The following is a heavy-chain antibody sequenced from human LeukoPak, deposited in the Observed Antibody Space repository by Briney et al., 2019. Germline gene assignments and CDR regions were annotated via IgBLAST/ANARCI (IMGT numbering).Heavy chain of an antibody. CDR1: GFSFSFYS. D-gene: IGHD5-12*01. CDR3: AKDLGVAYYYYGMDV. CDR2: ISSSSSTT. J-gene: IGHJ6*04. V-gene: IGHV3-48*04. Sequence: GGSLRLSCAASGFSFSFYSMNWVRQAPGKGLEWVSYISSSSSTTYYADSVKGRFTISRDNAKDSLYLQMNSLRAEDTAVYYCAKDLGVAYYYYGMDVWGXGXXXTVXS.